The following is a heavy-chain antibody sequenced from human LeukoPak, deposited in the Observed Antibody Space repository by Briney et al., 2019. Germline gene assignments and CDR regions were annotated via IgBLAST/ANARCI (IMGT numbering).Heavy chain of an antibody. CDR1: GFTFSSYG. J-gene: IGHJ5*01. V-gene: IGHV3-23*01. D-gene: IGHD1-26*01. Sequence: GGSLRLSCAASGFTFSSYGMSWVRQAPGKGLEWVSTISGSAYNTYYADSVKGRFTISRDNSANTLYLQMNSLRAEDTALYYCAKHSGSYFIYYVDSWGQGTLVTVAS. CDR2: ISGSAYNT. CDR3: AKHSGSYFIYYVDS.